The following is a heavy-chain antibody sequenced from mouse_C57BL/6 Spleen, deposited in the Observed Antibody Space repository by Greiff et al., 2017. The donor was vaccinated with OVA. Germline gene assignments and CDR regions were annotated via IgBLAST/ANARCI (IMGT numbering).Heavy chain of an antibody. V-gene: IGHV1-54*01. CDR2: INPGSGGT. CDR1: GYAFTNYL. Sequence: QVHVKQSGAELVRPGTSVKVSCKASGYAFTNYLIEWVKQRPGQGLEWIGVINPGSGGTNYNEKFKGKATLTADKSSSTAYMQLSSLTSEDSAVYFCARRSSGSRFAYWGQGTLVTVSA. CDR3: ARRSSGSRFAY. J-gene: IGHJ3*01. D-gene: IGHD3-2*02.